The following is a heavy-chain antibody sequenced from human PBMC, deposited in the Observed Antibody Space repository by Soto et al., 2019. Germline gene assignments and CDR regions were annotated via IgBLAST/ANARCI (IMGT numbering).Heavy chain of an antibody. CDR3: ASNKQWHDAFDI. J-gene: IGHJ3*02. V-gene: IGHV1-18*01. CDR2: ISAYNGNT. D-gene: IGHD6-19*01. Sequence: GASVKVSCKASGYTFTSYGISWVRQAPGQGLEWMGWISAYNGNTNYAQKLQGRVTMTTDTSTSTAYLELRSLRSDDTAVYYCASNKQWHDAFDIWGQGAMVTVSS. CDR1: GYTFTSYG.